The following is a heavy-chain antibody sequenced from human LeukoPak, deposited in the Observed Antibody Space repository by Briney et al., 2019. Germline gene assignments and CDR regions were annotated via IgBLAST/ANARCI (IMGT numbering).Heavy chain of an antibody. D-gene: IGHD3-16*01. Sequence: SETLSLTCTVSGGSISSYYWSWIRQPPGKGLEWIGEINHSGSTNYNPSLKSRVTISVDTSKNQFSLKLSSVTAADTAVYYCARVITVRGVIFDYWGQGALVTVSS. V-gene: IGHV4-34*01. CDR3: ARVITVRGVIFDY. J-gene: IGHJ4*02. CDR1: GGSISSYY. CDR2: INHSGST.